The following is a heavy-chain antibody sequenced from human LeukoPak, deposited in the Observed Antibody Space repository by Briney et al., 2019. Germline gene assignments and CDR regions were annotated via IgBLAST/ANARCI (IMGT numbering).Heavy chain of an antibody. Sequence: PGGSLRLSCAGSGFTFRSYAMHWVRQAPGKGLEWVAVISYDGSNKDYAGSVKGRFTISRDNSKNTLLLQMNSLRAEDTAVYYCAREIFNGFDIWGQGTMVTVSS. V-gene: IGHV3-30-3*01. CDR1: GFTFRSYA. CDR3: AREIFNGFDI. J-gene: IGHJ3*02. CDR2: ISYDGSNK.